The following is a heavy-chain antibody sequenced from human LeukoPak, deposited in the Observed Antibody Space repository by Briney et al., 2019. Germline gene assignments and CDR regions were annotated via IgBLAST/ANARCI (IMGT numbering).Heavy chain of an antibody. CDR1: GGTFSSYA. D-gene: IGHD3-3*01. CDR2: IIPIFGTV. V-gene: IGHV1-69*06. Sequence: SVKVSCKASGGTFSSYAISWVRQAPGQGLEWMGGIIPIFGTVNYAQKFQGRVTITADKSTSTAYMELSSLRSEDTAVYYCAKSLFRFLEWSYRSYYYYYMDVWGKGTTVTVSS. CDR3: AKSLFRFLEWSYRSYYYYYMDV. J-gene: IGHJ6*03.